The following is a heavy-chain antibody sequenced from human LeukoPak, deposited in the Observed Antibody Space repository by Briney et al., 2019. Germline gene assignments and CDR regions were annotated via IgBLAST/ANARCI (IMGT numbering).Heavy chain of an antibody. D-gene: IGHD2-2*01. CDR2: IYHSGST. CDR3: ATSVCSSTSCYRNFDY. Sequence: SETLSLACTVSGYSISSGYYWGWIRQPPGKGLEWIGSIYHSGSTYYNPSLKSRVTISVDTSKNQFYLKLSSVTAADTAVYYCATSVCSSTSCYRNFDYWGQGTLVTVSS. V-gene: IGHV4-38-2*02. J-gene: IGHJ4*02. CDR1: GYSISSGYY.